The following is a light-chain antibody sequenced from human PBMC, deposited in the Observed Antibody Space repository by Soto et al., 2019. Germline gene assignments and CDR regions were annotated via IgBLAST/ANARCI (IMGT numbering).Light chain of an antibody. CDR1: SADVGVYNY. CDR2: EVS. Sequence: QSALTQPPSASGSPGQSVTISCTGTSADVGVYNYVSWYQQHPGKAPKLMIYEVSKRPSGVPDRFSGSKSGNTASLTVSGLQAEDEADYYCSSYLGSNNFEVFGTGTKLTVL. J-gene: IGLJ1*01. CDR3: SSYLGSNNFEV. V-gene: IGLV2-8*01.